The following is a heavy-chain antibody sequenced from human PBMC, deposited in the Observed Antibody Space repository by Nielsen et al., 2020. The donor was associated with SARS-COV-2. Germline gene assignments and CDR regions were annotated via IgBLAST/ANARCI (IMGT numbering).Heavy chain of an antibody. V-gene: IGHV3-73*01. CDR1: GFTFSGSA. Sequence: GESLKISCAASGFTFSGSAMHWVRQASGKGLEWVGRIRSKANSYATAYAASVKGRFTISRDDSKNTAYLQMNSLKTEDTAVYYCTSVWFGNARYMDVWGKGTTVT. D-gene: IGHD3-10*01. J-gene: IGHJ6*03. CDR2: IRSKANSYAT. CDR3: TSVWFGNARYMDV.